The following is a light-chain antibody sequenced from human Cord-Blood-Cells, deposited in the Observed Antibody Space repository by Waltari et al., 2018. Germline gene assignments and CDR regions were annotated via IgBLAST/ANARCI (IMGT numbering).Light chain of an antibody. CDR2: DVS. J-gene: IGLJ3*02. Sequence: QSALTQPRSVSGSPGQSVTIPCTGTSSDVGGYNYFSWYQQHPGKAPKLMIYDVSKRPSWVPDRFSGSKSGNTASLTISGLQAEDEADYYCCSYAGSYTWVFGGGTKLTVL. CDR1: SSDVGGYNY. CDR3: CSYAGSYTWV. V-gene: IGLV2-11*01.